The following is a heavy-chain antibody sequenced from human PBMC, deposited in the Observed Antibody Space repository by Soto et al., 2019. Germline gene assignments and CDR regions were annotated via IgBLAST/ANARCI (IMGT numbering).Heavy chain of an antibody. CDR1: GFTFSSYA. CDR2: ISSNGGST. CDR3: VKDSAGDSSGYDLPAVDY. V-gene: IGHV3-64D*08. Sequence: GGSLRLSCSASGFTFSSYAMHWVRQAPGKGLEYVSAISSNGGSTYYADSVKGRFTISRDNSKNTLYLQMSSLRAEDTAVYYCVKDSAGDSSGYDLPAVDYWGQGTLVTVSS. D-gene: IGHD3-22*01. J-gene: IGHJ4*02.